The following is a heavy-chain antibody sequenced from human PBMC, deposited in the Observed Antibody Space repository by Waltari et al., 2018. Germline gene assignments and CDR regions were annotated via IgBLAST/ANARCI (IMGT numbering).Heavy chain of an antibody. CDR1: GYSLRSGSY. CDR3: DGVVVAAKG. Sequence: QVQLPESGPGLVKPSETLSLTCAVSGYSLRSGSYWGWIRQPPGKGLEWIGRIYHSGSTYYNPSLKSRVTISVDTSKNQFSLKLSSVTAADTAVYYCDGVVVAAKGWGQGTLVTVSS. CDR2: IYHSGST. J-gene: IGHJ4*02. V-gene: IGHV4-38-2*01. D-gene: IGHD2-15*01.